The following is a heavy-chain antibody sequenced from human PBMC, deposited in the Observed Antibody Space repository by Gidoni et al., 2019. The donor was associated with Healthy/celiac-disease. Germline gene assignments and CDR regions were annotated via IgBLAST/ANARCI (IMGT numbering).Heavy chain of an antibody. CDR1: GYSLTIYW. D-gene: IGHD1-1*01. Sequence: EVQLVQSGAEVIKPGESLKISCKGSGYSLTIYWIGWVRQMPGKGLEWIVIIYPGDSDTRYSPSFQGQITISADKSISTAYLQWSSLKASDTAMYYCARQGTTGTTTGNWFDPWGQGTLVTVSS. CDR3: ARQGTTGTTTGNWFDP. J-gene: IGHJ5*02. V-gene: IGHV5-51*01. CDR2: IYPGDSDT.